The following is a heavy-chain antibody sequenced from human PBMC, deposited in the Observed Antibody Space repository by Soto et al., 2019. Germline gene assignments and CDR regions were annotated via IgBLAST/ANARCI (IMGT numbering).Heavy chain of an antibody. D-gene: IGHD2-21*01. CDR1: GFAVTGNY. CDR2: IYSGGVT. Sequence: EVQLVESGGGLVQPGKSLRLSCAASGFAVTGNYMSWVRQAPGKGLEWVSVIYSGGVTYYADSVKGRFTISRDKYKNTLDLQMNSLRLEDTADYYCARGRLSEVIHYYRYYDLDVWGVGTTVTVSS. V-gene: IGHV3-53*04. J-gene: IGHJ6*03. CDR3: ARGRLSEVIHYYRYYDLDV.